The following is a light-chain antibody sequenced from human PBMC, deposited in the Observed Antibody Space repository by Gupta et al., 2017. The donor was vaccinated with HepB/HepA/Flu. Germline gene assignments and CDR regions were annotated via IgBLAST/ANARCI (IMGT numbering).Light chain of an antibody. Sequence: DIQMTQSPSSLSAAVGDRVTITCRASQNINNYLNWYHQKPWEVPKLLIYAASSLQSGVPSRFSGSGSGTDFTLTITDLQPEDFGSFFCQQTYVTPRTFGQGTKVEVK. J-gene: IGKJ1*01. CDR2: AAS. V-gene: IGKV1-39*01. CDR1: QNINNY. CDR3: QQTYVTPRT.